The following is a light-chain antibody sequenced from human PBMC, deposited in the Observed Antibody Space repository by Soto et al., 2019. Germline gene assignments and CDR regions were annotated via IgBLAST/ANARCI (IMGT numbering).Light chain of an antibody. CDR1: QSVINRY. Sequence: EIVLTQSPGTLSLSPGERATLSCRASQSVINRYLTWYQQKPGQAPRLLIHGASTRATGTPDRFSGSGSGTDFTLTINRLEPEDFAVYYCQKFGGSSYTFGQGTRVEIK. CDR3: QKFGGSSYT. CDR2: GAS. V-gene: IGKV3-20*01. J-gene: IGKJ2*01.